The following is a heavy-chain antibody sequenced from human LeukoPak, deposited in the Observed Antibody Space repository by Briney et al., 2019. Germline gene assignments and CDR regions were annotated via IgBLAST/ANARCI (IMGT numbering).Heavy chain of an antibody. CDR1: VASISNYY. V-gene: IGHV4-59*01. CDR2: IYYNGRP. J-gene: IGHJ5*02. Sequence: SETLSLTCTVPVASISNYYWSWIRQPPGKGLEWIGYIYYNGRPNYNPSIKSRVTISLDTSKNQFSLKLSSVTAADTAVYYCARGADCSSTSCYGHWFDLWGQGTLVTVSS. D-gene: IGHD2-2*01. CDR3: ARGADCSSTSCYGHWFDL.